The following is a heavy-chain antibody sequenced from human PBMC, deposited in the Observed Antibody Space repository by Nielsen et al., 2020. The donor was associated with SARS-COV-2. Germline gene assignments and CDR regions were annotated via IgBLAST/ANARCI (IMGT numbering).Heavy chain of an antibody. CDR1: GGSITTYY. D-gene: IGHD7-27*01. CDR2: IYYSGNT. J-gene: IGHJ4*02. CDR3: ARDDDNWGSLAY. V-gene: IGHV4-59*13. Sequence: GSLRLSCAVSGGSITTYYWHWIRQSPGKGLEWIGYIYYSGNTNYNPSLKSRVTISVDTSKNQFSLKLSSVTAADTAVYYCARDDDNWGSLAYWGQGTLATVSS.